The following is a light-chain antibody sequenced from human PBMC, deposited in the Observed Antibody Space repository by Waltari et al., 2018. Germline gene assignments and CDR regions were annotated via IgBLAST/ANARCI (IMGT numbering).Light chain of an antibody. Sequence: AVQLTQSPSSLSASVGDRVSITCRASQDISNALAWYQQKAGKPPKLLIYDASTLESGVPSKFSGSGSGTYFTLTISSLQPEDFATYYCQHFNSYPPWTFGQGTNLEF. J-gene: IGKJ2*01. V-gene: IGKV1-13*02. CDR2: DAS. CDR1: QDISNA. CDR3: QHFNSYPPWT.